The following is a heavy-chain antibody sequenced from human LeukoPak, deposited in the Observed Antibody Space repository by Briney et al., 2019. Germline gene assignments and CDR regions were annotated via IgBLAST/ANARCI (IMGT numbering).Heavy chain of an antibody. V-gene: IGHV1-2*02. CDR1: GYTFTGYY. CDR3: ARSGATYYDTLTGYYHTQNFDY. Sequence: ASVKVSCKASGYTFTGYYMHWVRQAPGQGLEWMGWINPNSGGTNYAQKFQGRVTMTRDTSINTAYMELSRLRSDDTAVYYCARSGATYYDTLTGYYHTQNFDYWGQGTLVTVSS. J-gene: IGHJ4*02. CDR2: INPNSGGT. D-gene: IGHD3-9*01.